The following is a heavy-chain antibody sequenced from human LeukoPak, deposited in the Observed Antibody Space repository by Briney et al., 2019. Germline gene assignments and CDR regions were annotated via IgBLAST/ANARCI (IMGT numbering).Heavy chain of an antibody. Sequence: PSQTLSLTCTVSGGSISSGDYYWSWIRQPPGKGLEWIGYIYYSGSTYYNPSLKSRVTISVDTSKNQFSLKLSSVTAADTAVYYCARSTQTGDPHFDYWGQGTLVTVSS. J-gene: IGHJ4*02. CDR2: IYYSGST. V-gene: IGHV4-30-4*08. CDR1: GGSISSGDYY. D-gene: IGHD7-27*01. CDR3: ARSTQTGDPHFDY.